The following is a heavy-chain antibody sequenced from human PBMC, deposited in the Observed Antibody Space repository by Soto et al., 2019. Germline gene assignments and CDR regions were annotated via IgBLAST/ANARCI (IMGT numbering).Heavy chain of an antibody. CDR1: GFTFSDYY. Sequence: PGGSLRLSCAASGFTFSDYYMSWIRQAPGKGLEWVSYISSSGSTIYYADSVKGRFTISRDNAKNSLYLQMNSLRAEDTAVYYCARDVYDILTGYYRPPDGMDVWGQGTTVTVSS. V-gene: IGHV3-11*01. D-gene: IGHD3-9*01. J-gene: IGHJ6*02. CDR3: ARDVYDILTGYYRPPDGMDV. CDR2: ISSSGSTI.